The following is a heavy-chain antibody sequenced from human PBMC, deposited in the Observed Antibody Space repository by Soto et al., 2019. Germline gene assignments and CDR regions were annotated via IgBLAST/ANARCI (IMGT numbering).Heavy chain of an antibody. CDR1: GYTFTSYG. CDR2: ISTHNGNT. CDR3: ARGRYGDY. J-gene: IGHJ4*02. Sequence: QVHLVQSGAEVKKPGASVKVSCKASGYTFTSYGITWVRQAPGQGLEWMGWISTHNGNTDYAQKLQGRVIVTRDTSTSTAYMELRSLRADDTAVYYCARGRYGDYWGQGALVTVSS. V-gene: IGHV1-18*01. D-gene: IGHD1-1*01.